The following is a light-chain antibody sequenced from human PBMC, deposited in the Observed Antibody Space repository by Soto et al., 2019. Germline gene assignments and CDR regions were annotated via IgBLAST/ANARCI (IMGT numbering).Light chain of an antibody. J-gene: IGLJ1*01. V-gene: IGLV2-23*01. Sequence: QSVLXQPASVSGSPGQSITISCTGTSRDVGSYNLVSWYQQHPGNAPKLIIYEGTKRPSGVSYRFSGSKSGNTASLTISGLQEEDEGDYHCCSFAGSSTYVFGTGTKVTVL. CDR1: SRDVGSYNL. CDR3: CSFAGSSTYV. CDR2: EGT.